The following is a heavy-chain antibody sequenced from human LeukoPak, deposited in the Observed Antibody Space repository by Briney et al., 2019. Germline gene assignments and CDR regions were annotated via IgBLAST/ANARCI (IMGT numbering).Heavy chain of an antibody. D-gene: IGHD3-16*01. CDR1: GYNFTELS. V-gene: IGHV1-24*01. CDR2: FDGEDDEI. J-gene: IGHJ6*02. Sequence: ASVKVSCKVSGYNFTELSMQWVRQAPGKGLEWMGGFDGEDDEIIYAQNFQGRVSMTEDTSRDTVYMELSSLRFEDTAVYYCATPLRGGSGNNFRKDYFYYGMDVWGQGTTVTVSS. CDR3: ATPLRGGSGNNFRKDYFYYGMDV.